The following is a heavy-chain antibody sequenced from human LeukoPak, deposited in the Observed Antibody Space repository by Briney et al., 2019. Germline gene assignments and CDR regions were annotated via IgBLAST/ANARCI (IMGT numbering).Heavy chain of an antibody. CDR2: ISSSNSFT. V-gene: IGHV3-11*03. J-gene: IGHJ4*02. D-gene: IGHD5-12*01. Sequence: GESLRLSCAASGFSFSDYYMSWIRQAPGKGLEWVSYISSSNSFTNYADSVKGRFTISRDNAKNSLYLQMNSLRAEDTAVYYCARSGQSGYGYFEYWGQGTLVTVSS. CDR3: ARSGQSGYGYFEY. CDR1: GFSFSDYY.